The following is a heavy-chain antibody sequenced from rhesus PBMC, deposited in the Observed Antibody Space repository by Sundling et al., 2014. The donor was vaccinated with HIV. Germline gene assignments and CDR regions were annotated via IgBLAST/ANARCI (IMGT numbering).Heavy chain of an antibody. D-gene: IGHD3-3*01. CDR3: GRALAIGHFDY. J-gene: IGHJ4*01. CDR2: ISGRSSHT. CDR1: GFTFSNYW. Sequence: EVQLVESGGGLVQPGGSLRLSCETSGFTFSNYWMYWFRQAPGKGLEWVSTISGRSSHTYYPDSVKGRFTVSGDNAKNTLYLQMNSLRAEDTAVYYCGRALAIGHFDYWGQGVLVTVSS. V-gene: IGHV3S41*01.